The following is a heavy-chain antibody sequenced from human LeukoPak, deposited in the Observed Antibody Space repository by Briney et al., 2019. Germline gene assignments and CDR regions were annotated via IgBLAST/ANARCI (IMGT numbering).Heavy chain of an antibody. D-gene: IGHD4-17*01. V-gene: IGHV3-23*01. J-gene: IGHJ5*02. CDR3: ATAKYDYGDPVGWFDP. Sequence: GGSLRLSCAASGFPFSASAMTWVRQAPGKGLEWVSHILSTGTTYYADSVRGRFTISRDNSKNTLYLLMTSLRADDTAVYYCATAKYDYGDPVGWFDPWGQGTLVTVSS. CDR2: ILSTGTT. CDR1: GFPFSASA.